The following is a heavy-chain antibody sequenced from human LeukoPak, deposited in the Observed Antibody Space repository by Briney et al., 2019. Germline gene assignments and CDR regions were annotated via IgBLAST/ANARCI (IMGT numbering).Heavy chain of an antibody. V-gene: IGHV3-30*18. CDR2: ISYDGSNK. Sequence: GGSLRLSCAASGFTFSSYGMHWVRQAPGKGLEWVAVISYDGSNKYYAGSVKGRFTISRDNSKNTLYLRMNSLRAEDTAVYYCAKNSGWSTRMYYFDYWGQGTLVTVSS. J-gene: IGHJ4*02. CDR3: AKNSGWSTRMYYFDY. D-gene: IGHD6-19*01. CDR1: GFTFSSYG.